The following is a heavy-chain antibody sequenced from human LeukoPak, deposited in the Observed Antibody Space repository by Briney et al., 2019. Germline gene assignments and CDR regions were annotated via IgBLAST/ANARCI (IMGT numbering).Heavy chain of an antibody. Sequence: PGGSLRLSCGVFGFTFRSYWMSWVRQAPGKGLEWVANINQDGSERYYVDSVKGRFTISRDNAENSLYLQMNSLRADDTAVYYCARSSPSTSGDYWGQGTLVTVSS. CDR1: GFTFRSYW. CDR2: INQDGSER. J-gene: IGHJ4*02. D-gene: IGHD2/OR15-2a*01. CDR3: ARSSPSTSGDY. V-gene: IGHV3-7*03.